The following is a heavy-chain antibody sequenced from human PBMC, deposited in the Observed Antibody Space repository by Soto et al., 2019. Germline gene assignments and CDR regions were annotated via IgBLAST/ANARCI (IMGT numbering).Heavy chain of an antibody. CDR1: GGSISSSSYY. V-gene: IGHV4-39*01. J-gene: IGHJ3*02. D-gene: IGHD5-18*01. Sequence: SDTLSLTCSVSGGSISSSSYYWGWIRQPPGKGLEWIGSIYYSGSAYYNPSLKSRVTISVDTSKNQFSLKLSSVTAADTAVYYCARLGRRRYSYGDAFDIWGQGTMVT. CDR2: IYYSGSA. CDR3: ARLGRRRYSYGDAFDI.